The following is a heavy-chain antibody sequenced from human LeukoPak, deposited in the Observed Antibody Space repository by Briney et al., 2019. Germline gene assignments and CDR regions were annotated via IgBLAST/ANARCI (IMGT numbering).Heavy chain of an antibody. CDR3: ARATTSAYGMDV. Sequence: GSSVKVSCKASGGTFSSYAISWVRQPPGQGLEWMGRIIPIFGIANYAQKFQGRVTITADKSTSTDYMELSSLSSEDTAVYCCARATTSAYGMDVWGQGTTVTVSS. D-gene: IGHD1-26*01. V-gene: IGHV1-69*04. CDR1: GGTFSSYA. J-gene: IGHJ6*02. CDR2: IIPIFGIA.